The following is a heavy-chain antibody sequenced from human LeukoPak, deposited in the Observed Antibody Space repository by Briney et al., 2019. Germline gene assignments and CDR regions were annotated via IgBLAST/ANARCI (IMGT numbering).Heavy chain of an antibody. CDR3: ARDRNYYDSSFQH. D-gene: IGHD3-22*01. J-gene: IGHJ1*01. CDR1: GGSISSGGYY. V-gene: IGHV4-31*03. CDR2: IYYSGST. Sequence: SQTLSLTCTVSGGSISSGGYYWSWIRQHPGKGLEWIGYIYYSGSTYYNPSLKSRVTISVDTSKNQFSLKLSSVTAADTAVYYCARDRNYYDSSFQHWGQGTLVTVSS.